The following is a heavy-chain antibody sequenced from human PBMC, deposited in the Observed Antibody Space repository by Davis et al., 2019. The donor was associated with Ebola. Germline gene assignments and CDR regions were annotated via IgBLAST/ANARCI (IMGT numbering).Heavy chain of an antibody. D-gene: IGHD6-19*01. Sequence: PSETLSLTCTVSGGSVSSGSYYWSWIRQPPGKGLEWIGYIYYSGSTNYNPSLKSRVTISVDTSKNQFSLKLSSVTAADTAVYYCARVAAVAGTNRERWGQGTLVTVSS. CDR2: IYYSGST. J-gene: IGHJ4*02. V-gene: IGHV4-61*01. CDR1: GGSVSSGSYY. CDR3: ARVAAVAGTNRER.